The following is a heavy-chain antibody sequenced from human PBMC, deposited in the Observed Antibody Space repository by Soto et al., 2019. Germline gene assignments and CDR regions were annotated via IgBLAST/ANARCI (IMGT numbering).Heavy chain of an antibody. D-gene: IGHD6-6*01. CDR2: IWYDGSNK. V-gene: IGHV3-33*01. CDR3: ARESQLVLYYYYMDV. Sequence: GGSLRLSCAASGFTFSSYGMHWVRQAPGKGLEWVAVIWYDGSNKYYADSVKGRFTISRDNSKNTLYLQMNSLRAEDTAVYYCARESQLVLYYYYMDVWGKGTTVTVSS. J-gene: IGHJ6*03. CDR1: GFTFSSYG.